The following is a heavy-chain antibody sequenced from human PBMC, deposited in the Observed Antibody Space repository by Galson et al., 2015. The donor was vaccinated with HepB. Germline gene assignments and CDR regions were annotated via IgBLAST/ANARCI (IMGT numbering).Heavy chain of an antibody. J-gene: IGHJ4*02. Sequence: ETLSLTCAVSGDSLSKSYWSWIRQSPGKGLEWIGYIYDNKTTNYNPSLKSRVTISVDTSKNQFSLKLSSVTAADTAVYYCASGLQFSSSPHWGQGTLVTVSS. CDR2: IYDNKTT. CDR1: GDSLSKSY. V-gene: IGHV4-4*08. CDR3: ASGLQFSSSPH. D-gene: IGHD6-6*01.